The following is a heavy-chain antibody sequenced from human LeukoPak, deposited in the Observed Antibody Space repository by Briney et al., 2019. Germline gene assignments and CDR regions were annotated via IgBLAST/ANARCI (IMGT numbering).Heavy chain of an antibody. V-gene: IGHV3-15*01. Sequence: GGSLRLSCAASGFSFSSYIMSWVRQAPGKGLEWVGRIKSKTDGGTTDYAAPVKGRFIISRDDSENALYLQMNSLKTEDTAVYYCTTEGTSEPYGFDIWGQGTMVTVSS. D-gene: IGHD2-2*01. CDR1: GFSFSSYI. CDR3: TTEGTSEPYGFDI. CDR2: IKSKTDGGTT. J-gene: IGHJ3*02.